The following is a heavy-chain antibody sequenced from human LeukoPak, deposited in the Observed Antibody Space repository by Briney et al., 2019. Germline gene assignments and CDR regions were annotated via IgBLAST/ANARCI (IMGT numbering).Heavy chain of an antibody. CDR3: AREDLVSPPPCYLYGMDV. Sequence: ASVKVSCKASGYTVTSYGISWVRQAPRQGLEWMGWISAYNGDTKYAQKFQGRVTMTTDTSTSTASMELRSLGSDDTAVYYCAREDLVSPPPCYLYGMDVWGQGTTVTVSS. CDR1: GYTVTSYG. V-gene: IGHV1-18*01. CDR2: ISAYNGDT. D-gene: IGHD2-15*01. J-gene: IGHJ6*02.